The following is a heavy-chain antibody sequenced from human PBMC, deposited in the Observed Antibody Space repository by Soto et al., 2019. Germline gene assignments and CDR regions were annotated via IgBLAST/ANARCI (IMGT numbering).Heavy chain of an antibody. CDR2: ISYDGSNK. D-gene: IGHD2-2*01. V-gene: IGHV3-30*18. CDR3: AKDLVPASGAFDI. Sequence: GGSLRLSCAASGFTFSSYGMHWVRQAPGKGLEWVAVISYDGSNKYYADSVKGRFTISRDNSKNTLYLQMNSLRAEDTAVYYCAKDLVPASGAFDIWGQGTMVTVSS. CDR1: GFTFSSYG. J-gene: IGHJ3*02.